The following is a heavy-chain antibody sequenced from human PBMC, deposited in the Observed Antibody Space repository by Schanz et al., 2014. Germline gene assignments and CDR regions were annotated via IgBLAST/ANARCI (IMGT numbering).Heavy chain of an antibody. D-gene: IGHD5-18*01. CDR2: ITYNGGTI. J-gene: IGHJ4*02. V-gene: IGHV3-48*01. CDR3: AKDVENTAMITDYFDY. CDR1: GFTFSSYW. Sequence: EVQLLESGGGLIQPGGSLRLSCAASGFTFSSYWMHWVRQAPGKGLEWISYITYNGGTIYYADSVKGRFTISRDNSKTTGYLQMNSLRAEDTAVYYCAKDVENTAMITDYFDYWGQGTLVTVSS.